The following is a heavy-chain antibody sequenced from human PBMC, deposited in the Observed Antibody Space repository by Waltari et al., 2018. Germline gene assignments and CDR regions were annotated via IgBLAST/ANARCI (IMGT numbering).Heavy chain of an antibody. CDR1: GFKFSSYG. V-gene: IGHV3-33*01. Sequence: QVQVVESGGGAVQPGQSLRLSCVTSGFKFSSYGMHWVRQAPGKGLEWGAVIWYDGSNTDYGESVRGRFTISRDNVKNTVDLQMNNLRVEDTAVYYCARPAWNDPPYYYGMDVWGPGTTVSVSS. J-gene: IGHJ6*02. D-gene: IGHD1-1*01. CDR3: ARPAWNDPPYYYGMDV. CDR2: IWYDGSNT.